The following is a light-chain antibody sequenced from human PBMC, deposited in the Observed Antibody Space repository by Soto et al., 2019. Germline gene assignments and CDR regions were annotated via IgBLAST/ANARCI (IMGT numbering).Light chain of an antibody. J-gene: IGKJ1*01. CDR3: QQYGSSPGT. CDR1: QSVSNNY. Sequence: EIVLTQSPGTLSLSPGERATLSCSASQSVSNNYLAWYQQKPGQAPRLLIYAASSRATGIPDRFSGSGSGTDFTLTISRLEPEDFAVYYCQQYGSSPGTFGQGTKVDIK. V-gene: IGKV3-20*01. CDR2: AAS.